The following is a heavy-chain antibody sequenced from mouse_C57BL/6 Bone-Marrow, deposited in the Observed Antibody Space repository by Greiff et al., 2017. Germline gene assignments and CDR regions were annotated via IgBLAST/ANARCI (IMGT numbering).Heavy chain of an antibody. D-gene: IGHD2-14*01. CDR3: ARSRYRAMDY. CDR2: IAPANGNT. V-gene: IGHV14-3*01. CDR1: GFNIKNTY. Sequence: VHVKQSVAELVRPGASVKLSCTASGFNIKNTYMHWVKQRPEQGLEWIGRIAPANGNTKYAPKFQGKGTITADTTSNTAYLQLSSLTSEDTAIYYWARSRYRAMDYWGQGTSVTVSS. J-gene: IGHJ4*01.